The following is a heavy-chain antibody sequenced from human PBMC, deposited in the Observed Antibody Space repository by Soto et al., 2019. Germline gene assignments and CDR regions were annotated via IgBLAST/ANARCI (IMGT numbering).Heavy chain of an antibody. D-gene: IGHD2-2*01. Sequence: PGESLKISCTGVGYSFTSYWIGWVRQMPGKGLEWMGIIYPGDSDTRYSPSFQGRVTISADKSITTAYLQWSSLKASDTAMYYCASGYCTTTICDPWFDPWGQGTLVTVSS. CDR3: ASGYCTTTICDPWFDP. CDR1: GYSFTSYW. V-gene: IGHV5-51*01. J-gene: IGHJ5*02. CDR2: IYPGDSDT.